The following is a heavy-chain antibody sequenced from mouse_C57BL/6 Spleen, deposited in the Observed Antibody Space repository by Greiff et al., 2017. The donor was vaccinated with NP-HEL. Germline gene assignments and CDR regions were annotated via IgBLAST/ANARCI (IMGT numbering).Heavy chain of an antibody. D-gene: IGHD1-1*01. CDR2: IDPSDSYT. J-gene: IGHJ2*01. Sequence: VQLQQPGAELVRPGTSVKLSCKASGYTFTSYWMHWVKQRPGQGLEWIGVIDPSDSYTNYNQKFKGKATLTVDTSSSTAYMQLSSLTSEDSAVYYCAREGITTPFDYWGQGTTLTVSS. V-gene: IGHV1-59*01. CDR3: AREGITTPFDY. CDR1: GYTFTSYW.